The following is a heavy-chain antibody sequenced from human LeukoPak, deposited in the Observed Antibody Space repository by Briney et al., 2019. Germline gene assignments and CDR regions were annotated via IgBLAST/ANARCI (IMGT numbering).Heavy chain of an antibody. CDR2: INPNSGGT. CDR1: GYTFTGYY. CDR3: ARTLSYSNFDY. D-gene: IGHD2-15*01. V-gene: IGHV1-2*04. Sequence: ASVKVSCKASGYTFTGYYMHWVRQAPGQGLEWMGWINPNSGGTNYAQKFQGWVTMTRDTSTSTAYMELSSLRSEDTAVYYCARTLSYSNFDYWGQGTLVTVSS. J-gene: IGHJ4*02.